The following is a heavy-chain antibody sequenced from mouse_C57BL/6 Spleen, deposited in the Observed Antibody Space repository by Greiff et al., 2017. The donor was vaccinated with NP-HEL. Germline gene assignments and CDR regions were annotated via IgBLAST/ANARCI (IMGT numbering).Heavy chain of an antibody. CDR1: GFSLTSYG. Sequence: QVQLKQSGPGLVQPSQSLSITCTVSGFSLTSYGVHWVRQSPGKGREWLGVIWSGGSTDYNAAFISRLSISKDNSKSQVFFKMNSLQADDTAIYYCARNRDDGYSYAMDYWGQVTSVTVSS. J-gene: IGHJ4*01. CDR2: IWSGGST. CDR3: ARNRDDGYSYAMDY. V-gene: IGHV2-2*01. D-gene: IGHD2-3*01.